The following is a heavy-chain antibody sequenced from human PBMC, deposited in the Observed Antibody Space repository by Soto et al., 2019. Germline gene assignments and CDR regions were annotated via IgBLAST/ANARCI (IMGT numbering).Heavy chain of an antibody. Sequence: SETLSLTCAVYGGSFSGYYWSWIRQPPGKGLEWIGEINHSGSTNYNPSLKSRVTISVDTSKNQFSLKLSSVTAADTAVYYCARERGQQPACYMDVWGKGTTVTVSS. CDR3: ARERGQQPACYMDV. J-gene: IGHJ6*03. D-gene: IGHD6-13*01. V-gene: IGHV4-34*01. CDR1: GGSFSGYY. CDR2: INHSGST.